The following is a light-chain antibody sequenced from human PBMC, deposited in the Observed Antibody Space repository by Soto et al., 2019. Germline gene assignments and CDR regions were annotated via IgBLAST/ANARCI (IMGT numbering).Light chain of an antibody. Sequence: EIVMTQSPATLSVSPGERATLSCRASQSVSTKLAWYQQKPGQAPRLLIYGVSTRATGIPGRFSGSGSGTEFTLTISSLQSEDFVVYSCQQYNNWPSITFGQGTRLEIK. J-gene: IGKJ5*01. V-gene: IGKV3-15*01. CDR1: QSVSTK. CDR3: QQYNNWPSIT. CDR2: GVS.